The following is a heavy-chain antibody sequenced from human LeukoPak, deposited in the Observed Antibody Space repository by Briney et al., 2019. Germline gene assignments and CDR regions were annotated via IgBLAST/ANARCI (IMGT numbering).Heavy chain of an antibody. CDR1: GFIFGSYG. J-gene: IGHJ4*02. V-gene: IGHV3-30*02. CDR2: TPYHGVSR. D-gene: IGHD4-17*01. CDR3: AKDRHGDYTSDY. Sequence: GGSLRLSCAASGFIFGSYGMHWVRQAPVRGLEWVAFTPYHGVSRYYTESVKGRFTISRDNSKSTLYLQMNSLRIEDTAVYYCAKDRHGDYTSDYWGQGTLVIVSS.